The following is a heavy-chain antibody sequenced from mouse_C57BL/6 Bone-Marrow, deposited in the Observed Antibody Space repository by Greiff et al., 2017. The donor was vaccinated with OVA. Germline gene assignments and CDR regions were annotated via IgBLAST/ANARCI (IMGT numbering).Heavy chain of an antibody. V-gene: IGHV14-4*01. CDR3: TRDYDAWFAY. Sequence: EVQLQQSGAELVRPGASVKLSCTASGFNIKDDYMHWVKQRPEQGLEWIGWIDPENGDTEYASKFQGKATITADTSSNTAYLQLSSLTSEDTGVCYCTRDYDAWFAYWGQGTLVTVSA. D-gene: IGHD2-4*01. J-gene: IGHJ3*01. CDR1: GFNIKDDY. CDR2: IDPENGDT.